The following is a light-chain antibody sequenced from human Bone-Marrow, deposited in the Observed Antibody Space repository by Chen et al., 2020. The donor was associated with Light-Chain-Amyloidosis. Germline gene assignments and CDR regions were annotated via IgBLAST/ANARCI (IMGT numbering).Light chain of an antibody. J-gene: IGLJ2*01. Sequence: QSVLTQPPSMSEAPGQRVNISCTGSRSNLGAGYDVHWYQQPPGTSPKLLIYDSDIRPSGVPDRFSAAKSGTSASLSITGLQVADEADYYCQSYDTALLSLVFGGGTKLTV. CDR3: QSYDTALLSLV. V-gene: IGLV1-40*01. CDR2: DSD. CDR1: RSNLGAGYD.